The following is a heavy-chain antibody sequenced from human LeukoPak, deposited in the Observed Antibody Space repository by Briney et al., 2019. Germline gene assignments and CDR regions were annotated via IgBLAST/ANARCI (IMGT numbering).Heavy chain of an antibody. CDR2: IYYSGST. V-gene: IGHV4-39*01. D-gene: IGHD3-22*01. Sequence: SQTLSLTCTVSGGSISSGSYYWRWIRQPPGKGLEWIGSIYYSGSTYYNPSLKSRVTISVDTSKNQFSLKLSSVTAADTAVYYCASPTPSYYESSGYLPPRNFDYWGQGTLVTVSS. CDR3: ASPTPSYYESSGYLPPRNFDY. J-gene: IGHJ4*02. CDR1: GGSISSGSYY.